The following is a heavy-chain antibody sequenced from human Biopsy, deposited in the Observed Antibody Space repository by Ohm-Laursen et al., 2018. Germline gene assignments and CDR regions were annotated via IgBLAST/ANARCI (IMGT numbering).Heavy chain of an antibody. CDR3: ATLIPVRKRRYYESGGSYSSDVDV. V-gene: IGHV1-46*01. D-gene: IGHD3-10*01. CDR1: GYSFTSYY. CDR2: INPSGSTT. Sequence: ASVKVSCKPSGYSFTSYYMHWVRQAPGQGLEWMGMINPSGSTTSYPQIFQGRVTMTEDTSTDTAYMELSSLRSEDTAVYHCATLIPVRKRRYYESGGSYSSDVDVWGQGTTVIVSS. J-gene: IGHJ6*02.